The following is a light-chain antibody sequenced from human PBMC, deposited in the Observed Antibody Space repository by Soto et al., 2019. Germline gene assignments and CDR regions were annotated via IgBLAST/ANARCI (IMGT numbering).Light chain of an antibody. Sequence: EIVLTQSPDTLSLSPGERATLSCRASQSVTSSYLAWYQQKPGQAPRLLIFGASNRATGIPDRFSDSGSGTDFTLTINGREPEYFAVYSCHQYGASPRTFGEGTKEEIK. V-gene: IGKV3-20*01. CDR2: GAS. CDR1: QSVTSSY. J-gene: IGKJ4*02. CDR3: HQYGASPRT.